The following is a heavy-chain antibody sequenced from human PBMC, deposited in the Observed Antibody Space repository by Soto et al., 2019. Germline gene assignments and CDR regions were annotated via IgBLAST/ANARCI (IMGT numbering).Heavy chain of an antibody. Sequence: SETLSLTCTVSGGSISSYYWSWIRQPPGKGLEWIGYIYYSGSTNYNPSLKSRVTISVDTSKNQFSLKLSSVTAADTAVYYCAREVSYPGWFDPWGKGTLVTVSS. CDR3: AREVSYPGWFDP. J-gene: IGHJ5*02. D-gene: IGHD1-26*01. V-gene: IGHV4-59*01. CDR2: IYYSGST. CDR1: GGSISSYY.